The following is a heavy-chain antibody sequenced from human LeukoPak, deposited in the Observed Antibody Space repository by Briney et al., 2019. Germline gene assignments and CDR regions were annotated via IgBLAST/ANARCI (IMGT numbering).Heavy chain of an antibody. CDR2: IYPDDSNT. V-gene: IGHV5-51*01. Sequence: GESLKISCKGFGYSFTTYWIGWVRQMPGKGLEWMGIIYPDDSNTRYSPSFQGQVTISADKSISTAYLQWSSLKASDTAMYYCARRSRYCSGGSCYQATTHIDYWGQGTLVTVSS. D-gene: IGHD2-15*01. CDR3: ARRSRYCSGGSCYQATTHIDY. CDR1: GYSFTTYW. J-gene: IGHJ4*02.